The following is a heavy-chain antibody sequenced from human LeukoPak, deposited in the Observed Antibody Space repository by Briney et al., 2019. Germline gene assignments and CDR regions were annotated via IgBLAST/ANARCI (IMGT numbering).Heavy chain of an antibody. CDR2: IYNSGST. V-gene: IGHV4-59*12. CDR3: ARVSGSYSFDY. J-gene: IGHJ4*02. D-gene: IGHD1-26*01. CDR1: GGSISTYY. Sequence: SETLSLTCTVSGGSISTYYWSWIRQPPGKGLEWIGNIYNSGSTNYNPSLKSRVTILVDTSKNQFSLKLSSVTAADTAVYYCARVSGSYSFDYWGQGTLVTVSS.